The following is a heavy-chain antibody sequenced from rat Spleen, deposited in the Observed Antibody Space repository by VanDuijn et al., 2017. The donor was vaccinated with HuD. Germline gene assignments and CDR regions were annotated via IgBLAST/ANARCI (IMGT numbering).Heavy chain of an antibody. CDR3: IRESLPGYNSHWFVY. J-gene: IGHJ3*01. V-gene: IGHV2S12*01. D-gene: IGHD1-4*01. CDR2: ISSGGST. CDR1: GFSLTSNG. Sequence: QVQVKESGPGLVQPSQTLSLTCTVSGFSLTSNGVSWVRQTPGKGLEWIAAISSGGSTYYNSALKSRLSISRDTSKSQVLLKMNSLQTEDTAIYFCIRESLPGYNSHWFVYWGQGTLVTVSS.